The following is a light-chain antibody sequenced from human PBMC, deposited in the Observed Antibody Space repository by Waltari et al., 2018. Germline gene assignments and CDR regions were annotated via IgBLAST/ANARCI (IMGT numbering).Light chain of an antibody. CDR1: QSISRY. CDR3: QNHERLPAT. CDR2: GAS. Sequence: EVVLTQSPGTLSLSPGERATLFCRASQSISRYLVWYQQRPGQAPRLLIYGASIRAAGIPDRCRGGWSGTDFTLSISRLEPEDFAVYYCQNHERLPATFGQGTRVEIK. J-gene: IGKJ1*01. V-gene: IGKV3-20*01.